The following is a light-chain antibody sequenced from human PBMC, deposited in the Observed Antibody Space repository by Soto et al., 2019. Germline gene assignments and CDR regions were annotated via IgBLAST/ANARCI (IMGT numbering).Light chain of an antibody. CDR1: SSDVGNYKY. Sequence: QSVLTQPASVSGSPGQSITISCTGTSSDVGNYKYVSWYQQHPGKAPKLMIYEVSNRPSGVSNRFSGSKSGNTASLTISGLQAEDETDYYCSSYTSTRTYVFGTGTKVTVL. V-gene: IGLV2-14*01. J-gene: IGLJ1*01. CDR3: SSYTSTRTYV. CDR2: EVS.